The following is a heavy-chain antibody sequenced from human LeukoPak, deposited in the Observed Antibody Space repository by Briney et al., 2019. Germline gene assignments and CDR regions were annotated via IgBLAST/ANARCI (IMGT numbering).Heavy chain of an antibody. Sequence: PSETLSLTCTVSGGSISSYYWSWIRQPPGKGLEWIGYIYYSGSTNYNPSLKSRGTISVDTSKNQFSLKLSSVTAADTAVYYCARALVRRPYDFWNWGQGTLVTVSS. CDR2: IYYSGST. V-gene: IGHV4-59*01. J-gene: IGHJ4*02. D-gene: IGHD3-3*01. CDR1: GGSISSYY. CDR3: ARALVRRPYDFWN.